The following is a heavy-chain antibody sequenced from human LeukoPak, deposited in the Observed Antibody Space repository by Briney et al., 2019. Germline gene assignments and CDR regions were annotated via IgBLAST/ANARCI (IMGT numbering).Heavy chain of an antibody. CDR3: ARGDSGWYVDY. CDR1: GGSFSGYY. J-gene: IGHJ4*02. D-gene: IGHD6-19*01. Sequence: TSETLSLTCAVYGGSFSGYYWSWIRQPPGKGLEWIGEINHSGSTNYNPSLKSRVTISVDTSKNQFSLKLSSVTAADTAVYYCARGDSGWYVDYWGQGTLVTVSS. V-gene: IGHV4-34*01. CDR2: INHSGST.